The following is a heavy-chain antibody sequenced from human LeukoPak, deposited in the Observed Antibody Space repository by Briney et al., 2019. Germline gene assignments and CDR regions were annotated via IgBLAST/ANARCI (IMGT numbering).Heavy chain of an antibody. Sequence: QPGGSLRLSCAASGFTFSSYAMSWVRQAPGKRLEWVSATSGSGDSTYYADSVKGRFTISRDNSRNTLYLQMNSLRAEDTAVYYCAKSSTIVVAAPADYWGQGTLVTVSS. V-gene: IGHV3-23*01. J-gene: IGHJ4*02. D-gene: IGHD6-19*01. CDR1: GFTFSSYA. CDR3: AKSSTIVVAAPADY. CDR2: TSGSGDST.